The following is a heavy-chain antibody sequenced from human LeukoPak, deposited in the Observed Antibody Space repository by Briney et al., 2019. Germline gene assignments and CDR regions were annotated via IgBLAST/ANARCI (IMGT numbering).Heavy chain of an antibody. CDR1: GFTFTSNT. J-gene: IGHJ4*02. CDR2: ISSSSSYI. CDR3: ARVTGEGGREAAVDY. Sequence: GGSLRLSCAASGFTFTSNTMNWVRQAPGKGLEWVSSISSSSSYIYYADSVKGRFTISRDNAKNSLYLQMNSLRAEDTAVYYCARVTGEGGREAAVDYWGQGTLVTVSS. V-gene: IGHV3-21*01. D-gene: IGHD2-21*01.